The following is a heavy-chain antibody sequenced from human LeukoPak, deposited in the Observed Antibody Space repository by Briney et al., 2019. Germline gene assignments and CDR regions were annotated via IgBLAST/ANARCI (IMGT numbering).Heavy chain of an antibody. D-gene: IGHD3-22*01. J-gene: IGHJ4*02. CDR2: IYYSGST. CDR3: ARLAYYLDSSGYYLYYFDN. CDR1: GGSISSSSYY. V-gene: IGHV4-39*07. Sequence: SETLSLTCTVSGGSISSSSYYWGWIRQPPGKGLEWIGSIYYSGSTNYNPSLKSRVTMSADMSKNQFSLKLSSVTAADTAVYFCARLAYYLDSSGYYLYYFDNWGQGTPVTVSS.